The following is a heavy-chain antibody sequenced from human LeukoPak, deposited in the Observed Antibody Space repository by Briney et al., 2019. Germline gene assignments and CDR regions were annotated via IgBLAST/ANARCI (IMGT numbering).Heavy chain of an antibody. V-gene: IGHV3-21*04. Sequence: GGSLRLSCAASGFTFSSYSMNWVRQAPGKGLEWVSSISSSSSYIYYADSVKGRFTISRDNAKNSLYLQMNSLRAEDTAVYYCARGGILGTFDYWGQGTLVTVSS. CDR3: ARGGILGTFDY. CDR1: GFTFSSYS. D-gene: IGHD1-26*01. J-gene: IGHJ4*02. CDR2: ISSSSSYI.